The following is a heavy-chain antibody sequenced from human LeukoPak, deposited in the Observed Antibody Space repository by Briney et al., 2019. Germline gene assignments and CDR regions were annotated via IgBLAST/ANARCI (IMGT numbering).Heavy chain of an antibody. Sequence: GESLKISCQGSGYSFTSYWIGWVRPMPGKDLEWMGIIYPGDPDTRYSPSFQGQVTISADKSISTAYLQWSSLKASDTAMYYCARRRQDRPLDYWGQGTLVTVSS. CDR2: IYPGDPDT. CDR1: GYSFTSYW. V-gene: IGHV5-51*01. CDR3: ARRRQDRPLDY. J-gene: IGHJ4*02.